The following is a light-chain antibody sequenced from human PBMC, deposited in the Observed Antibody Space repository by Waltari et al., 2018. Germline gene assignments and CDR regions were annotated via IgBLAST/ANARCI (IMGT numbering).Light chain of an antibody. CDR2: EVS. V-gene: IGLV2-18*01. J-gene: IGLJ3*02. CDR3: RLYTKSNTWV. Sequence: QSALTQPPSVSGSPGQSVTISCTGTSSDVGSYNRVSWYQQSPGTAPKHMIYEVSNRPPGVPCSFSGSKAGHMASLTISGPQAGDEADYFRRLYTKSNTWVVRGGTKVTGL. CDR1: SSDVGSYNR.